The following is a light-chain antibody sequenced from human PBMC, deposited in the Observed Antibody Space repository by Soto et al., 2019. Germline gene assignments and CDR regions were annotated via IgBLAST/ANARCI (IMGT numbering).Light chain of an antibody. CDR3: QQYHSYST. V-gene: IGKV1-5*03. J-gene: IGKJ3*01. Sequence: DIQMTQSPSTLSASVGDRVTITCRASQSISSWLAWYQQKPGKAPKVLIYKASSLESGVPSRFSGSGSGTEFTLTISSLQPDDFATYYCQQYHSYSTIGPGTTVDIK. CDR1: QSISSW. CDR2: KAS.